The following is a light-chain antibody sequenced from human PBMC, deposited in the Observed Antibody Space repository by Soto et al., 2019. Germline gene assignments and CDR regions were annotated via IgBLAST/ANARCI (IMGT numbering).Light chain of an antibody. CDR1: SSNIGSHT. Sequence: QSALTQPPSASGTPGQRVTISCSGSSSNIGSHTVSWFQHLPGTAPKLLIYSNDQRPSGVPDRFSGSKSGTSASLAISGLQSEDEADYYCAAWDASLNGGVFGGGTKVTVL. J-gene: IGLJ3*02. V-gene: IGLV1-44*01. CDR2: SND. CDR3: AAWDASLNGGV.